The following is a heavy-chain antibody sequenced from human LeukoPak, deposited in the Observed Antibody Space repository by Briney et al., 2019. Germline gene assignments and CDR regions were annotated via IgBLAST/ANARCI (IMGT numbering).Heavy chain of an antibody. CDR1: GFTFSSYA. V-gene: IGHV3-48*02. CDR3: ARVIMSAQHYIDY. CDR2: ISSSSSTI. D-gene: IGHD5/OR15-5a*01. Sequence: PGGSLRLSCAASGFTFSSYAMSWVRQAPGKGLEWVSYISSSSSTIYYADSVKGRFTISRDNAKNSLYLQMSSLRDEDTAVYYCARVIMSAQHYIDYWGQGTLVTVSS. J-gene: IGHJ4*02.